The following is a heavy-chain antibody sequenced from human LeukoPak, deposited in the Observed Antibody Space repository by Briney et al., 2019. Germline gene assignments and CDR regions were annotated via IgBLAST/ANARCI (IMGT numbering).Heavy chain of an antibody. V-gene: IGHV4-34*01. J-gene: IGHJ4*02. CDR2: INHSGST. D-gene: IGHD2-2*01. Sequence: SETLSLTCAVYGGSFSAYYWSWIRQPPGKGLEWMGEINHSGSTNYNPSLKSRVTISVDTSKNQFSLKLSSVTAADTAVYYCATMGYCTSTTCPRVFDYWGQGILVTVSS. CDR3: ATMGYCTSTTCPRVFDY. CDR1: GGSFSAYY.